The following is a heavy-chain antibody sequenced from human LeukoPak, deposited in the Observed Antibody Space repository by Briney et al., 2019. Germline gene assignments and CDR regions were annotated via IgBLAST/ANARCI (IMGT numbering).Heavy chain of an antibody. CDR1: GYTFTSYA. Sequence: GASVKVSCKASGYTFTSYAINLVRQAPAQGLEWMGWINTNTGNPTYAHGFTGRVVFSFDTSVSTAYLQITSLKAEDTAVYYCATPRLYCSSTSCYDYYYYGMDVWGQGTTVTVSS. J-gene: IGHJ6*02. V-gene: IGHV7-4-1*02. CDR3: ATPRLYCSSTSCYDYYYYGMDV. D-gene: IGHD2-2*01. CDR2: INTNTGNP.